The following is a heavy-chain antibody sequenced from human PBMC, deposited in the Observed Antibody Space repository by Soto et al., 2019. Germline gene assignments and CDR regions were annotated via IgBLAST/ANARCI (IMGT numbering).Heavy chain of an antibody. V-gene: IGHV4-4*02. J-gene: IGHJ5*02. CDR3: ARVSSPPAEAVDGAFDP. CDR2: IYHSGST. CDR1: GGSISSSNW. Sequence: QVQLQESGPGLVKPSGTLSLTCAVSGGSISSSNWWSWVRQPPGKGLEWIGEIYHSGSTNYNPSLKSRVTISVDKTKNQFSLKLSSVTAADTAVYYCARVSSPPAEAVDGAFDPWSQGTLVTVSS. D-gene: IGHD6-13*01.